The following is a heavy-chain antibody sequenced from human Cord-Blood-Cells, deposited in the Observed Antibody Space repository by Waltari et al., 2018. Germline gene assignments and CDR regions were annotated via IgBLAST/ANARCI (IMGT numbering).Heavy chain of an antibody. D-gene: IGHD2-21*01. CDR3: ARQYCGGDCYSGFTFDY. Sequence: QVQLVQSGAEVKKPGSSVKVSCKASGGTFSSYAISWVRQAPGQGLEWMGGSSPIIGTANYAQKFQGRVTITADESTSTAYMELSSLRSEDTAVYYCARQYCGGDCYSGFTFDYWGQGTLVTVSS. V-gene: IGHV1-69*01. CDR1: GGTFSSYA. CDR2: SSPIIGTA. J-gene: IGHJ4*02.